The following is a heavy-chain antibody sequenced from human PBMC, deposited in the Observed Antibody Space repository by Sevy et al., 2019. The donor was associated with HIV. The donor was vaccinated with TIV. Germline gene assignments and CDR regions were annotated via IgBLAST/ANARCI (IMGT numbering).Heavy chain of an antibody. CDR3: ARVLAYCSGGSCFPGYYYGMDV. CDR2: ISSSSNYI. D-gene: IGHD2-15*01. Sequence: GGSLRLSCAASGFTFSNYNMNWVRQAPGKGLEWVSSISSSSNYISYADSMKGRFTISRDKAKNSLYLQMNSLRAEDTAVYYCARVLAYCSGGSCFPGYYYGMDVWGQGTTVTVSS. J-gene: IGHJ6*02. V-gene: IGHV3-21*01. CDR1: GFTFSNYN.